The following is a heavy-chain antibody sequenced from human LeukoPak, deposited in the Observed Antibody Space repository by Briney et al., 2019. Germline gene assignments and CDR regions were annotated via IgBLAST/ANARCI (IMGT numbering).Heavy chain of an antibody. CDR2: MNPNSGNT. J-gene: IGHJ5*02. CDR3: ARELRRRGVFFDP. V-gene: IGHV1-8*03. CDR1: GYTFTSYD. D-gene: IGHD3-16*01. Sequence: ASVKVSCKASGYTFTSYDINWVRQATGQGLEWMGWMNPNSGNTGYAQKFQGRVTITRNTSISTAYMELSSLRSEDTAVYYCARELRRRGVFFDPWGQGTLVTVSS.